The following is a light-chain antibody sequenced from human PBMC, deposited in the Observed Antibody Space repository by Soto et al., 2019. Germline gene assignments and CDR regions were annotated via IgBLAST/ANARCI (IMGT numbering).Light chain of an antibody. Sequence: ALTQPPSASGSPGQSVTISCTGTSSDVGGYKYVSWYQQHPGKAPRLMIYEVTKRPSGVPDRFSGSKSGNTASLTVSGLQAEDEADYYCSSYAGSNNLVFGGGTKLTVL. CDR1: SSDVGGYKY. J-gene: IGLJ2*01. CDR3: SSYAGSNNLV. V-gene: IGLV2-8*01. CDR2: EVT.